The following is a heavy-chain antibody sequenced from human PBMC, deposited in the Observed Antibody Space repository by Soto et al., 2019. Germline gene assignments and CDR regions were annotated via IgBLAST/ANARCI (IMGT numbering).Heavy chain of an antibody. J-gene: IGHJ4*02. CDR2: INHSGST. V-gene: IGHV4-34*01. CDR3: AITFGGVPDY. Sequence: QVQLQQWGAGLLKPSETLSLTCAVYGGSFSGYYWSWIRQPPGKGLEWIGEINHSGSTNYSPSLKSRVTISVDAPKNQVALKRSSVTAADTAVYYCAITFGGVPDYWGQGTLVTVSS. CDR1: GGSFSGYY. D-gene: IGHD3-16*01.